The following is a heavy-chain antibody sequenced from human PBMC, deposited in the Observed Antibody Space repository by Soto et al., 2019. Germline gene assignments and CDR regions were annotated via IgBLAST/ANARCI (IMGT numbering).Heavy chain of an antibody. CDR2: ISVYNGNI. J-gene: IGHJ4*02. V-gene: IGHV1-18*01. Sequence: QVQLLQSGAEVKKPGASVKVSCKASGYMFNTYGITWVRQAPGQGLEWMGGISVYNGNIDYAQKFEGRVTMTIDTSTSTAYMEPKSLTSDDTGGDYCARTYGSGDYFLPFEYWGQGTPVSVSS. CDR1: GYMFNTYG. D-gene: IGHD3-10*01. CDR3: ARTYGSGDYFLPFEY.